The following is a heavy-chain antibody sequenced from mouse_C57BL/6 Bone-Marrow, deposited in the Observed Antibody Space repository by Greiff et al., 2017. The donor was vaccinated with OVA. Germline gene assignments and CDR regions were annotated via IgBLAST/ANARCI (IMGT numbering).Heavy chain of an antibody. J-gene: IGHJ2*01. CDR3: ARRRRYRNYYFDV. Sequence: QVQLQQSGAGLVKPGASVKMSCKASGFTFTTSPIAWMRQNHGKSLEWIGNFHPYNDDTTYNEKFTGKAILTVEKSSSTVYLKLSRVTSDDSAVYYCARRRRYRNYYFDVWGKGTTLTVSS. V-gene: IGHV1-47*01. D-gene: IGHD2-5*01. CDR2: FHPYNDDT. CDR1: GFTFTTSP.